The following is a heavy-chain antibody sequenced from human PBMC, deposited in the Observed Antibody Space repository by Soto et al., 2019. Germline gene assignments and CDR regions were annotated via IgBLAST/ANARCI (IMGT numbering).Heavy chain of an antibody. Sequence: QVQLVQSGAAVKKPGASVKVSCKASGYTFTSYGISWVRQAPGQGLEWMGWISAYNGNTNYAQKLQGRVTMTTDTSTSTAYMELRSLRSDDTAVYYCAGDLYYDSSGPPRFDPWGQGTLVTVSS. J-gene: IGHJ5*02. CDR3: AGDLYYDSSGPPRFDP. CDR2: ISAYNGNT. CDR1: GYTFTSYG. V-gene: IGHV1-18*04. D-gene: IGHD3-22*01.